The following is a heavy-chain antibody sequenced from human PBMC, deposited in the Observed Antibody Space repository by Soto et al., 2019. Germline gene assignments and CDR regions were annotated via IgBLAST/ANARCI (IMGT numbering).Heavy chain of an antibody. V-gene: IGHV4-31*03. CDR1: GGSISSGGYY. CDR3: AREKETIFGVAGLEDI. CDR2: IYYSGST. D-gene: IGHD3-3*01. J-gene: IGHJ6*04. Sequence: SETLSLTCTVSGGSISSGGYYWSWIRQHPGKGLEWIGYIYYSGSTYYNPSLKSRVTISVDTSKNQFSLKLSSVTAADTAVYYCAREKETIFGVAGLEDIWGKGTTVTVSS.